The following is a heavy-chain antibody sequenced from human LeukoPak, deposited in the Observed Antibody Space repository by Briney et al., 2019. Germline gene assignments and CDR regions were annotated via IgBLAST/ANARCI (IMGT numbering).Heavy chain of an antibody. Sequence: GGSLRLSCAASGFTFSSYWMHWVRQAPGKGLEWVSAISGSGGSTYYADSVKGRFTISRDNSKNTLYLQMNSLRAEDTAVYYCAKGGGSSSVFHLVGYYYYYMDVWGKGTTVTVSS. CDR2: ISGSGGST. CDR1: GFTFSSYW. V-gene: IGHV3-23*01. CDR3: AKGGGSSSVFHLVGYYYYYMDV. J-gene: IGHJ6*03. D-gene: IGHD6-6*01.